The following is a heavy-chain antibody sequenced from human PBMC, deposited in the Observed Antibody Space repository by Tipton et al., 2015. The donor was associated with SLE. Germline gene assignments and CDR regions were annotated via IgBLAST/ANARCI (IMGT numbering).Heavy chain of an antibody. J-gene: IGHJ4*02. CDR1: GGSISSADYY. Sequence: TLSLTCTVSGGSISSADYYWGWIRQPPGKGLEWVGSIFYSGSTYYNPSLKSRLTISLDASKNQFSLKLSSVTAADTAVYFCARGSPYKGFWSGYYIGDYFHYWGQGTLVTVSS. CDR3: ARGSPYKGFWSGYYIGDYFHY. V-gene: IGHV4-30-4*08. D-gene: IGHD3-3*01. CDR2: IFYSGST.